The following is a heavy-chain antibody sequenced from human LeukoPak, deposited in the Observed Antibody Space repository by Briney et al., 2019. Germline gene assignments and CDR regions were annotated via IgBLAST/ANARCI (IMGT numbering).Heavy chain of an antibody. J-gene: IGHJ3*02. CDR3: ARAMVRGVKRGAFDI. Sequence: ASVKVSCKASGHTFTSYGISWVRQAPGQGLEWMGWISAYNGNTNYAQKLQGRVTMTTDTSTSTAYMELRSLRSDDTAVYYCARAMVRGVKRGAFDIWGQGTMVTVSS. CDR1: GHTFTSYG. D-gene: IGHD3-10*01. CDR2: ISAYNGNT. V-gene: IGHV1-18*01.